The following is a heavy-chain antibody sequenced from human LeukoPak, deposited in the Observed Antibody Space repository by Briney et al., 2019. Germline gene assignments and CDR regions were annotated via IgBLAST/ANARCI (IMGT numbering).Heavy chain of an antibody. CDR3: ARGHEEDSIMITFAGVATAFDI. Sequence: PGGSLRLSCAASGFTFSSYAMHWVRQAPGKGLEWVAVISYDGSNKYYADSVKGRFTISRDNSKNTLYLQMGSLRAEDMAVYYCARGHEEDSIMITFAGVATAFDIWGQGTMVTVSS. J-gene: IGHJ3*02. CDR2: ISYDGSNK. D-gene: IGHD3-16*01. V-gene: IGHV3-30*14. CDR1: GFTFSSYA.